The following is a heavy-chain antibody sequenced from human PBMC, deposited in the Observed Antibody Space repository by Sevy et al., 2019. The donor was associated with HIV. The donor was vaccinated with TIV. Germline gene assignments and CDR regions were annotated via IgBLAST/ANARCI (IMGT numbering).Heavy chain of an antibody. CDR1: GFIFSNYA. CDR2: ISYDGINK. D-gene: IGHD1-26*01. CDR3: ARDSNSGYYYYYAMDV. J-gene: IGHJ6*02. V-gene: IGHV3-30-3*01. Sequence: GGSLRLSCAASGFIFSNYAMHWVRQAPGKGLEWVAVISYDGINKYYADSVKGRFIISRDNSKNTMYVQMNSLRAEDTAVYYCARDSNSGYYYYYAMDVWGQGTTVTVSS.